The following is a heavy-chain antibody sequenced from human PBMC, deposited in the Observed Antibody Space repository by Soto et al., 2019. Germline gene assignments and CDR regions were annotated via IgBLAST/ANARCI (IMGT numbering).Heavy chain of an antibody. D-gene: IGHD6-13*01. Sequence: HPGGSLRLSCAASGFTFSSYAMSWVRQAPGKGLEWVSAISGSGGSTYYADSVKGRFTISRDNSKDTLYLQMNSLRAEDTAVYYCAKDVAAADQTPLFFDYWGQGTLVTVSS. J-gene: IGHJ4*02. CDR3: AKDVAAADQTPLFFDY. V-gene: IGHV3-23*01. CDR1: GFTFSSYA. CDR2: ISGSGGST.